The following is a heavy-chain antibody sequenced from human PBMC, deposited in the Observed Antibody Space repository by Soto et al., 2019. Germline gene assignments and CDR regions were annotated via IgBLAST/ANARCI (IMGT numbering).Heavy chain of an antibody. CDR1: GDSVSSNSAA. Sequence: PSQTLSLTCTISGDSVSSNSAAWNWIRQSPSRGLEWLGRTYYRSKWYNDYAVSVKSRITINPDTSKNQFSLQLNSVTPEDTAVYYCARDRRVAVAGTRGGWFDPWGQGTMVTVYS. CDR2: TYYRSKWYN. J-gene: IGHJ5*02. D-gene: IGHD6-19*01. CDR3: ARDRRVAVAGTRGGWFDP. V-gene: IGHV6-1*01.